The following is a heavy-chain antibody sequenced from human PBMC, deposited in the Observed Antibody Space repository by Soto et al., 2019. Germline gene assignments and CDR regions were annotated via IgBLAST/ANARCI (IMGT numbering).Heavy chain of an antibody. CDR2: IHKNGDTT. CDR3: VRDLYGMDV. CDR1: GFTFSSYA. J-gene: IGHJ6*02. V-gene: IGHV3-64D*08. Sequence: GSLRLSCAASGFTFSSYAMHWVRQAPGRELEYISVIHKNGDTTYFADSVKGRFTTSRDNSKNILYLQMSSLRPDDTAVYYCVRDLYGMDVWGQGTTVTVSS.